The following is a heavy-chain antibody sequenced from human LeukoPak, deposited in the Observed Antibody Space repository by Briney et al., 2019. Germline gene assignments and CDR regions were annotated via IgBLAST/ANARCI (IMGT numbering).Heavy chain of an antibody. V-gene: IGHV3-30-3*01. CDR1: GFTFSIYA. CDR2: ISYDGNNK. J-gene: IGHJ4*02. CDR3: ARGPYYYDSSGYGFDY. Sequence: GRSLRLSCAASGFTFSIYAMDWVRQAPGKGLEWVALISYDGNNKYYADSVKGRFTISRDNSKNTLYLQMNSLRAEDTAVYYCARGPYYYDSSGYGFDYWGQGTLVTVSS. D-gene: IGHD3-22*01.